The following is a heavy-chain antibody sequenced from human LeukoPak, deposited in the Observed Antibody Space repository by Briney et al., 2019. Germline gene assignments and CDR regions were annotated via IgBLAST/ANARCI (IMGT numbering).Heavy chain of an antibody. Sequence: PGGSLRLSCAASGFTFSSYGMHWVRQAPGKGLEWVAFIRYDGSNKYYADSVKGRFTISRDNSKNTLYLQMNSLRAEDTAVYYCAKGWSSGWDYFDYWGQGTLVTVSS. CDR2: IRYDGSNK. CDR1: GFTFSSYG. V-gene: IGHV3-30*02. J-gene: IGHJ4*02. CDR3: AKGWSSGWDYFDY. D-gene: IGHD6-19*01.